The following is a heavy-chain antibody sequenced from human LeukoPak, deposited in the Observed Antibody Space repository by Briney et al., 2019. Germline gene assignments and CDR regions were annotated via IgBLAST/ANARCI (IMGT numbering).Heavy chain of an antibody. CDR1: GFILRSYA. J-gene: IGHJ4*02. CDR3: AKGSIAAHDAKTTLDY. CDR2: ISGSGGST. Sequence: GGSLRLSCAASGFILRSYAMSWVRQAPGKGLEWVSAISGSGGSTYYADSVRGRFTISRDNSKNTLYVQMNSLRVEDTAVYYCAKGSIAAHDAKTTLDYWGQGTLLTLSS. V-gene: IGHV3-23*01. D-gene: IGHD6-13*01.